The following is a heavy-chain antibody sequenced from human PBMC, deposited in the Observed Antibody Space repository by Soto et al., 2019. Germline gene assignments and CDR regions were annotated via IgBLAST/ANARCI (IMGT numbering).Heavy chain of an antibody. CDR2: IIPIFGTA. CDR3: ATTSGSYYVDLIDY. CDR1: GGTFSSYA. Sequence: GASVKVSCKASGGTFSSYAISWVRQAPGQGLEWMGGIIPIFGTANYAQKFQGRVTITADESTSTAYMELSSLRSEDTAVYYCATTSGSYYVDLIDYWGQGTLVTVSS. V-gene: IGHV1-69*13. J-gene: IGHJ4*02. D-gene: IGHD1-26*01.